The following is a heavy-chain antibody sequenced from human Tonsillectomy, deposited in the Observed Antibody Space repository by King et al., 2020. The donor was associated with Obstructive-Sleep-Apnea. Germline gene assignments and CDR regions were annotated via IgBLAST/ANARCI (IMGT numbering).Heavy chain of an antibody. D-gene: IGHD3-9*01. CDR3: ARAYYVILSWATGGYYFDY. CDR2: ISYDGGDK. J-gene: IGHJ4*02. Sequence: VQLVESGGGVVQPGRSLRLSCAASGFTFSSYAMNWVRQAPGKGLEWVAVISYDGGDKYYADSVKGRFTISRDNSKNTLYLQMNSLRAEDTAVYYCARAYYVILSWATGGYYFDYWGQGTLVTVSS. CDR1: GFTFSSYA. V-gene: IGHV3-30-3*01.